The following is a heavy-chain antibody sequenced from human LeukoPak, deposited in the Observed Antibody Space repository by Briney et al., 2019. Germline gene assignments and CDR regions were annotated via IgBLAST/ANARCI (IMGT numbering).Heavy chain of an antibody. Sequence: LSLTCTVSGGSISSGGYYWSWIRRAPGKGLEWVSYITNSGTTIYYADSVKGRFTISRDNAKNSLYLQMNSLRAEDTAVYYCARDGHYDILTGYFQDWGQGTLVTVSS. CDR1: GGSISSGGYY. V-gene: IGHV3-11*01. J-gene: IGHJ1*01. CDR3: ARDGHYDILTGYFQD. D-gene: IGHD3-9*01. CDR2: ITNSGTTI.